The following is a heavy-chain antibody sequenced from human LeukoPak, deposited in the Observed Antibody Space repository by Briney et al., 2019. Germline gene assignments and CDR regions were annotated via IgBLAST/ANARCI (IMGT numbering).Heavy chain of an antibody. Sequence: ASVKVSCKASGYTFTSYYKHWVRQAPGQGLEWMGIINPSGGSTSYAQKFQGRVTMTRDMSTSTVYMELSSLRSEDTAVYYCARGVYSNYVPYYMDVWGKGTTVTVSS. J-gene: IGHJ6*03. CDR2: INPSGGST. CDR3: ARGVYSNYVPYYMDV. V-gene: IGHV1-46*01. CDR1: GYTFTSYY. D-gene: IGHD4-11*01.